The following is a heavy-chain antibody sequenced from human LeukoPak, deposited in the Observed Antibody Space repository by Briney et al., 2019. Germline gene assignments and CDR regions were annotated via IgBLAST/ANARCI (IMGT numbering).Heavy chain of an antibody. D-gene: IGHD3-16*01. V-gene: IGHV3-74*03. J-gene: IGHJ4*02. CDR2: ISDDGSIT. CDR1: GFTFSRDW. Sequence: PGGSLGLSCADSGFTFSRDWMHWVRHAPGKGPEWVSRISDDGSITTYADSVQGRFTISRDNAKSTVFLQMNSLRVEDTAVYFCARRFYEYNVYDRHFDSWGQGILVTVSS. CDR3: ARRFYEYNVYDRHFDS.